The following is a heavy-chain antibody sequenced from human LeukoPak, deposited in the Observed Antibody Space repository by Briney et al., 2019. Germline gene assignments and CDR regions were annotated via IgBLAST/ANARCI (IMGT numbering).Heavy chain of an antibody. V-gene: IGHV3-9*01. CDR3: VKAGTGYCTGGKCYRPFDF. CDR1: GFSFSDSA. D-gene: IGHD2-8*02. CDR2: VGVTNDYV. Sequence: GGSLRLSCAASGFSFSDSAMHWVRQAPGKGLEWVSGVGVTNDYVAYADSVKGRFSISRDNAKNSLYLQMNSLRAEDTALDHCVKAGTGYCTGGKCYRPFDFWGQGALVTVSS. J-gene: IGHJ4*02.